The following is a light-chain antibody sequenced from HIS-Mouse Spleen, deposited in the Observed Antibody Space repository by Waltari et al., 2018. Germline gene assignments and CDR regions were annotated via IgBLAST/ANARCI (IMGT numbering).Light chain of an antibody. J-gene: IGLJ3*02. CDR1: TRDVGGYNL. Sequence: QSALTHPASVSGSPGRPTPISCPGTTRDVGGYNLVPWYQQHPAKAPKLMIYEGSKRPSGVSNRFSGSKSGNTASLTISGLQAEDEADYYCCSYAGSSTWVFGGGTKLTVL. CDR3: CSYAGSSTWV. CDR2: EGS. V-gene: IGLV2-23*01.